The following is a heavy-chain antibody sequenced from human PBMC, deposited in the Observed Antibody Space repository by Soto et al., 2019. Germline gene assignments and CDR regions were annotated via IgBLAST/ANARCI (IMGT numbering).Heavy chain of an antibody. CDR2: ISYDGSNK. CDR1: GFTFSSYA. CDR3: ARDLRLGYSYGSFVDYYYSGMDG. D-gene: IGHD5-18*01. J-gene: IGHJ6*02. Sequence: QVQLVESGGGVVQPGRSLRLSCAASGFTFSSYAMHWVRQAPGKGLEWVAVISYDGSNKYYADSVKGRFTISRDNSKNTLYLQMNSLRGEDTAVYYCARDLRLGYSYGSFVDYYYSGMDGWGQGTTVTVSS. V-gene: IGHV3-30-3*01.